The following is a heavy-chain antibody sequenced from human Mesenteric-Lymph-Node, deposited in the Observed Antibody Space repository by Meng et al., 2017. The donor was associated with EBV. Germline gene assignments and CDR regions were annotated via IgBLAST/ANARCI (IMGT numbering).Heavy chain of an antibody. D-gene: IGHD3-10*01. CDR1: CGSFGGYF. J-gene: IGHJ4*02. CDR3: VRCGAVTLVQGGPDH. CDR2: INRVGST. Sequence: QVQLQQGGAGLLQPSETLSLTGGVSCGSFGGYFWSWIRQPPGKGLEWIGEINRVGSTNYNPSLKSRLTMSVDTSKNHFSLKLTSVTAADTAVYYCVRCGAVTLVQGGPDHWGQGTLVTVSS. V-gene: IGHV4-34*01.